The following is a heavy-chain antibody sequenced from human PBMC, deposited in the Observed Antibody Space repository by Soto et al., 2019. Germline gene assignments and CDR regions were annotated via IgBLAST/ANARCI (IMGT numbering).Heavy chain of an antibody. Sequence: QVQLVESGGGVVQPGRSLRLSCAASGFTFSGYGMHWVRQAPGKGLEWVAIISYDGSNKYYADSVKGRFTISRDNSKNTLYLQMNSLRAEDTAVYYCANDWGSPRFDPWGQGTLVTVSS. CDR1: GFTFSGYG. CDR3: ANDWGSPRFDP. V-gene: IGHV3-30*18. D-gene: IGHD3-16*01. CDR2: ISYDGSNK. J-gene: IGHJ5*02.